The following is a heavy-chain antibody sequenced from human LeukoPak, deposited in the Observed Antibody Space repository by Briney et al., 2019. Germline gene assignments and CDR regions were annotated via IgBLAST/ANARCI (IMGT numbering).Heavy chain of an antibody. Sequence: GGSLRLSCAASGFTFHHYAIHWVRQVPGKGLEWVSGISWNSAYIGFADSVKGRFTISRDNAKNSVYLQMNSLRAEDTALYYCAKDKAPLYSGYDWDLDFWGQGTMVTVSS. CDR3: AKDKAPLYSGYDWDLDF. D-gene: IGHD5-12*01. CDR2: ISWNSAYI. CDR1: GFTFHHYA. V-gene: IGHV3-9*01. J-gene: IGHJ4*02.